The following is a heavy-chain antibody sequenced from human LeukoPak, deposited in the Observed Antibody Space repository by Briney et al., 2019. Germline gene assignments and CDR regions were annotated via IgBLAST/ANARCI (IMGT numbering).Heavy chain of an antibody. Sequence: GGSLRLSCAASGFTFSRHSINWVRQAPGKGLEWVSGIIGGAGSTYYADSVKGRFTISGDNSKNTLFLQMNSLRAEDTAVYYCAHGAMYQLDYWGQGTLVTVSS. CDR1: GFTFSRHS. CDR3: AHGAMYQLDY. D-gene: IGHD2-2*01. J-gene: IGHJ4*02. V-gene: IGHV3-23*01. CDR2: IIGGAGST.